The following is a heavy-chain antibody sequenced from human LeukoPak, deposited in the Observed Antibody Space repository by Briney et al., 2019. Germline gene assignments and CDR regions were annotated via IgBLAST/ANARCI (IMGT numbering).Heavy chain of an antibody. CDR1: GGSISSSSYY. D-gene: IGHD1-1*01. CDR3: ARLNWNRLYYFDY. CDR2: IYYSGST. Sequence: SETLSLTCTVSGGSISSSSYYWGWIRQPPGKGLEWIGSIYYSGSTYYNPSLKSRVTISVDTSKNQFSLKLSSVTAADTAVYYCARLNWNRLYYFDYWGQGTLVTVSS. V-gene: IGHV4-39*07. J-gene: IGHJ4*02.